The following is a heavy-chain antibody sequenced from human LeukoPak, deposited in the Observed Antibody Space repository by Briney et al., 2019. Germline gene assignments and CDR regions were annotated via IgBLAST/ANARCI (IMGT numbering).Heavy chain of an antibody. J-gene: IGHJ2*01. V-gene: IGHV3-7*01. Sequence: PGGSLRLSCAASGFTFSSYWMSWVRQAPGKGLEWVANIKQDGSEKYYVDSVKGRFTISRDNAKSSLYLQMNSLRAEDTAVYYCARVPYSSGYYYSWYFDLWGRGTLVTVSS. CDR1: GFTFSSYW. D-gene: IGHD3-22*01. CDR3: ARVPYSSGYYYSWYFDL. CDR2: IKQDGSEK.